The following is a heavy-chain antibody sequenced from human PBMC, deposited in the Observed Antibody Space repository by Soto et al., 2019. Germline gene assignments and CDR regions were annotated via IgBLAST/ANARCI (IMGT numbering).Heavy chain of an antibody. J-gene: IGHJ6*02. CDR3: ARVYCSSTSCYPVTGRGMDV. CDR1: GFTFSSYS. D-gene: IGHD2-2*01. V-gene: IGHV3-21*01. Sequence: PGGSLRLSCAASGFTFSSYSMNWVRQAPGKGLEWVSSISSSSSYIYYADPVKGRFTISRDNAKNSLYLQMNSLRAEDTAVYYCARVYCSSTSCYPVTGRGMDVWGQGTTVTVSS. CDR2: ISSSSSYI.